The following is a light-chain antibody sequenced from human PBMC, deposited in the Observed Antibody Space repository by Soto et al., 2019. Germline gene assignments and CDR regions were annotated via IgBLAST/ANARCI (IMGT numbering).Light chain of an antibody. CDR3: QQYGDRPRT. CDR1: QYIGSA. J-gene: IGKJ1*01. CDR2: DAS. V-gene: IGKV3-15*01. Sequence: MTQSPSTLSASVGDRATLSCRASQYIGSAVAWYHQRSGQAPRLLIFDASIRVPTTPARFSGSVSGTEFTLTISSLESEDFAVYFCQQYGDRPRTFGQGTRWIS.